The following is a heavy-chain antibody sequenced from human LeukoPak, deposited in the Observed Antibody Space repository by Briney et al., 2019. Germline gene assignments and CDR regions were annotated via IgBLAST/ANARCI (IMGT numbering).Heavy chain of an antibody. CDR3: AREGITMVRGAIDY. D-gene: IGHD3-10*01. CDR2: IIPILGIA. V-gene: IGHV1-69*04. Sequence: PWASVKVSCKASGYTFTSYDINWVRQAPGQGLEWMGRIIPILGIANYAQKFQGRVTITADKSTSTAYMELSSLRSEDTAVYYCAREGITMVRGAIDYWGQGTLVTVSS. J-gene: IGHJ4*02. CDR1: GYTFTSYD.